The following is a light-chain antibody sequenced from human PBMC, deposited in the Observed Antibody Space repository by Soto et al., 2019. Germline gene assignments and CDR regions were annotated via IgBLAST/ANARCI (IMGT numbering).Light chain of an antibody. CDR2: EDN. CDR1: SSDVGSYNL. CDR3: CSYAGSSTWV. Sequence: QSALTQPASGSRSPGQSITISCTGTSSDVGSYNLVSWYQQHPGTAPKLMIYEDNKRASGVSNRFSGSTSGITASLTISVLQAEDESDYYCCSYAGSSTWVFGGGTKVTFL. J-gene: IGLJ3*02. V-gene: IGLV2-23*01.